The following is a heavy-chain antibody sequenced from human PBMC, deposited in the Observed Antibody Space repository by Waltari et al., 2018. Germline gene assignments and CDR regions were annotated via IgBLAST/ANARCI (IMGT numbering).Heavy chain of an antibody. CDR3: TRTLVGPYPFEN. V-gene: IGHV3-74*01. CDR1: GFICGNVW. J-gene: IGHJ4*02. D-gene: IGHD1-26*01. CDR2: INDDGSTI. Sequence: EVHLVESGGGSVPPGGSLRLSCAASGFICGNVWMHWVRQVPGKGLVWVSRINDDGSTISYADSVKGRFTISRDNAKNTLYLQMDSLRVEDTAVYYCTRTLVGPYPFENWGQGTLVTVSS.